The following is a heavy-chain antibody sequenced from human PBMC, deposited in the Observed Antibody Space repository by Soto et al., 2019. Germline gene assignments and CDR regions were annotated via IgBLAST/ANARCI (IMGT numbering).Heavy chain of an antibody. V-gene: IGHV3-74*03. Sequence: EVRLVESGGGLVQPGGSLRLSCAVSGFTFSSYWMHWVRQAPGKGLEWVSRIDGDGSTTYADSVKGRFTTTRDNAKNTLYLQMDSLRAEDTAEYYCARVYTSSEGLGYWGQGTLVTVSS. D-gene: IGHD3-10*01. CDR3: ARVYTSSEGLGY. J-gene: IGHJ4*02. CDR1: GFTFSSYW. CDR2: IDGDGST.